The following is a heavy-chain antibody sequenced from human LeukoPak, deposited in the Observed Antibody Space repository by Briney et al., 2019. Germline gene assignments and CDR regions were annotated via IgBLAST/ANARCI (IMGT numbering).Heavy chain of an antibody. V-gene: IGHV1-69*04. CDR2: IIPILGIA. CDR3: ARAPGGYSYGYGRLSQPYYGMDV. J-gene: IGHJ6*02. CDR1: GGTFSSYA. D-gene: IGHD5-18*01. Sequence: SVKVSCRASGGTFSSYAISWVRQAPGQGLEWMGRIIPILGIANYAQKFQGRVTITADKSTSTAYMELSSLRSEDTAVYYCARAPGGYSYGYGRLSQPYYGMDVWGQGTTVTVSS.